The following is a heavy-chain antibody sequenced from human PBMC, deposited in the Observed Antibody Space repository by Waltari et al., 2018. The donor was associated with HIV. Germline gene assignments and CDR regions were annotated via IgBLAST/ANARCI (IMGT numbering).Heavy chain of an antibody. V-gene: IGHV1-18*01. D-gene: IGHD2-2*02. CDR2: ISAYNGNT. CDR1: GYTFTSYG. Sequence: QVQLVQSGAEVKKPGASVKVSCKASGYTFTSYGISWVGQAPGQGLEWMGWISAYNGNTNYAQKLQGRVTMTTDTSTSTAYMELRSLRSDDTAVYYCARDRDCSSTSCYIPWFDPWGQGTLVTVSS. J-gene: IGHJ5*02. CDR3: ARDRDCSSTSCYIPWFDP.